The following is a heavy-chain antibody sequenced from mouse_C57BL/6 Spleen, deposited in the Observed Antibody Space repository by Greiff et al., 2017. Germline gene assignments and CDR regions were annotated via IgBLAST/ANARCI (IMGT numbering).Heavy chain of an antibody. Sequence: VQLQQPGAELVKPGASVTLSCKASGYTFTDYEMHWVKQTPVHGLEWIGAIDPETGGTAYNQKFKGKAILTADKSSSTAYMELRSLTSEDSAVYYCTDSSGYSYAMDYWGQGTSVTVAS. V-gene: IGHV1-15*01. CDR3: TDSSGYSYAMDY. CDR1: GYTFTDYE. CDR2: IDPETGGT. J-gene: IGHJ4*01. D-gene: IGHD3-2*02.